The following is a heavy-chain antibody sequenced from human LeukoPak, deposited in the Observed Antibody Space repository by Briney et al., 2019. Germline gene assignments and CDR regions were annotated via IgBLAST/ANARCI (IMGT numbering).Heavy chain of an antibody. CDR1: GFTFSSYA. CDR2: ISYDGSKK. Sequence: GGSLRLSCAASGFTFSSYAMHWVRQAPGKGLEWVAVISYDGSKKYYADSVKGRFTISRDNSKNTLYLQMNSLRAEDTAVYYCARGPYYDSSGYLEYFQHWGQGTLVTVSS. D-gene: IGHD3-22*01. J-gene: IGHJ1*01. V-gene: IGHV3-30-3*01. CDR3: ARGPYYDSSGYLEYFQH.